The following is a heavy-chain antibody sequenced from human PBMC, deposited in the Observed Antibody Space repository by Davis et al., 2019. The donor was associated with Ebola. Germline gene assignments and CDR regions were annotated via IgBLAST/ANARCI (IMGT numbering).Heavy chain of an antibody. CDR2: ISSSSSYI. J-gene: IGHJ3*02. Sequence: GESLKISCAASGFTFSRYSMNWVRQAPGKGLEWVSSISSSSSYIYYVDSVKGRFTISRDNAKNSLYLQMNSLRAEDTAVYYCASQKIAVAGWGAFDIWGQGTMVTVSS. CDR3: ASQKIAVAGWGAFDI. D-gene: IGHD6-19*01. CDR1: GFTFSRYS. V-gene: IGHV3-21*04.